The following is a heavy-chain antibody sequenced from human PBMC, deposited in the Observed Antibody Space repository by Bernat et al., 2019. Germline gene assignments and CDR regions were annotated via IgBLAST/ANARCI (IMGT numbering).Heavy chain of an antibody. V-gene: IGHV3-53*01. Sequence: EVQLVESGGGLLQPGGSLIFSCAASGFTVSSNYMSWVRQAPGKGLEWVSVIYSGGSTYYADSVKGRFTISRDNSKNTLYLQMNSLRAEDTAVYYCARAIEPDGAYAFDIWGQRIRVT. CDR2: IYSGGST. CDR1: GFTVSSNY. D-gene: IGHD1-14*01. J-gene: IGHJ3*02. CDR3: ARAIEPDGAYAFDI.